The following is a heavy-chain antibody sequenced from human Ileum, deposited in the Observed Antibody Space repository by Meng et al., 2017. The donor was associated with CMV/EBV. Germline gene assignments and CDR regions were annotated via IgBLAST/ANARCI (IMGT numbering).Heavy chain of an antibody. CDR1: GFTFSSYS. D-gene: IGHD1-1*01. J-gene: IGHJ4*02. V-gene: IGHV3-53*01. CDR3: ARACRQLSNCYLDS. CDR2: IRYDAST. Sequence: GGSLRLSCAASGFTFSSYSMNWVRQAPGKGLEWVSFIRYDASTSYTASVQGRFTISRDNSKNTVYLQMNSLRAEDTALYFCARACRQLSNCYLDSWGQGTQVTVSS.